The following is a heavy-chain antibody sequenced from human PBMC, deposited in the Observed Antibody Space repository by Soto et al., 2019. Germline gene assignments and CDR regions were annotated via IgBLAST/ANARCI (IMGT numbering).Heavy chain of an antibody. J-gene: IGHJ6*02. V-gene: IGHV3-48*01. D-gene: IGHD6-13*01. Sequence: GGSLRLSCAASGFTFSSYSMNWVRQAPGKGLEWVSYISSSSTTIYYADSVKGRFTISRDNAKNSLYLQMNSLKPEDTALYYCIWQQDFYYGRAGWGQGTTVTVS. CDR2: ISSSSTTI. CDR1: GFTFSSYS. CDR3: IWQQDFYYGRAG.